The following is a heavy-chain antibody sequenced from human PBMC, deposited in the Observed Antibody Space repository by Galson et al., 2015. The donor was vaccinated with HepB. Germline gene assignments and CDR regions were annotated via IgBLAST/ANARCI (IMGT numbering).Heavy chain of an antibody. Sequence: SLRLSCAASGFTFSSYSMNWVRQAPGKGLEWVSYISSRSSTIYYADSVKGRFTISRDDAKNSLYLQMNSLRAEDTAVYYCAREVYSSGWYRFGFDYWGQGTLVTVSS. CDR3: AREVYSSGWYRFGFDY. D-gene: IGHD6-19*01. V-gene: IGHV3-48*04. CDR2: ISSRSSTI. CDR1: GFTFSSYS. J-gene: IGHJ4*02.